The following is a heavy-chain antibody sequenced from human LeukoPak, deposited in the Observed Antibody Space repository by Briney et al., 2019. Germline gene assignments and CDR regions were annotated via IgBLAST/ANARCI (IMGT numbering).Heavy chain of an antibody. CDR2: MSGSSSGSTSIT. Sequence: GGSLRLSCEFSGIIFSTYAMNWVRQAPGKGLEWISYMSGSSSGSTSITQYADSVKGRFTISRDNAKNSLHLQMDSLSAEDTAVYYCARDFWSGYYTEDWGQGALVIVSS. J-gene: IGHJ4*02. CDR3: ARDFWSGYYTED. D-gene: IGHD3-3*01. CDR1: GIIFSTYA. V-gene: IGHV3-48*04.